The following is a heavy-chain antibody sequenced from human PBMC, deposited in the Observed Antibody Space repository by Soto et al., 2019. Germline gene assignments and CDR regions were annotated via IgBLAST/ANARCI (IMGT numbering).Heavy chain of an antibody. CDR2: ISAYNRNT. CDR3: ARDMTYGYGSGSYYKACGY. V-gene: IGHV1-18*01. D-gene: IGHD3-10*01. J-gene: IGHJ4*02. Sequence: QVQLVQSGAEVKKPGASVKVSCKASGYTFTSYGISWVRQAPGQGLEWMGWISAYNRNTNYAQKLQGRVTMTTDTSTSTDYMELRSLRADDTAVYYCARDMTYGYGSGSYYKACGYWGQGTLVTVPS. CDR1: GYTFTSYG.